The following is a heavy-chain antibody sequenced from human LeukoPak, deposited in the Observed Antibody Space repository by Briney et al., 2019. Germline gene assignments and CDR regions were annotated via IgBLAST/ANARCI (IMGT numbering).Heavy chain of an antibody. CDR3: AIERDYYDSSGTGTTDY. J-gene: IGHJ4*02. Sequence: SETLSLTCTVSGGSISSSSYYWGWIRQPPGKGLEWIGSIYYSGSTYYNPSLKSRVTISVDTSKNQFSLKLSSVTAADTAVYYCAIERDYYDSSGTGTTDYWGQGTLVTVSS. CDR2: IYYSGST. CDR1: GGSISSSSYY. D-gene: IGHD3-22*01. V-gene: IGHV4-39*02.